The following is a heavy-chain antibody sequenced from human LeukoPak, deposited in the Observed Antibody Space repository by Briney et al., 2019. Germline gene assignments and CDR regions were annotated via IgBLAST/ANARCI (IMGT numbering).Heavy chain of an antibody. V-gene: IGHV1-18*01. D-gene: IGHD6-19*01. CDR3: AREVVRYSRGWPDY. Sequence: ASVKVSFKASGYTFTNYAISWVRQAPGQGLEWMGWISAYNGYTTYAQKFQGRVTLTTDTSTSTVYTDLGSLRSDDTAVYYCAREVVRYSRGWPDYWGPGTLVTVSS. J-gene: IGHJ4*02. CDR2: ISAYNGYT. CDR1: GYTFTNYA.